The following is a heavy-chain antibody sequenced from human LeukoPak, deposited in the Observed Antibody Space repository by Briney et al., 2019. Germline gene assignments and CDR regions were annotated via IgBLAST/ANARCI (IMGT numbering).Heavy chain of an antibody. D-gene: IGHD2-2*02. CDR3: ARDEASYCSSTSCYTSFDY. V-gene: IGHV3-21*01. J-gene: IGHJ4*02. CDR2: ISSSSSSYI. CDR1: GFTFSSYS. Sequence: GGSLRLSCAASGFTFSSYSMNWVRQAPGKGLEWVSSISSSSSSYIYYADSVKGRFTISRDNAKNSLYLQMNSLRAEDTVVYYCARDEASYCSSTSCYTSFDYWGQGTLVTVSS.